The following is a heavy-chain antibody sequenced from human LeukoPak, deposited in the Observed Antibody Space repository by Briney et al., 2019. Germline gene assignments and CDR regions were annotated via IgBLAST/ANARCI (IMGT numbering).Heavy chain of an antibody. V-gene: IGHV3-30-3*01. CDR3: ARGTRFGVVQGVDY. CDR1: GFTFSSYA. D-gene: IGHD3-3*01. Sequence: PGRSLRLSCAASGFTFSSYAMHWVRQAPGKGLEWVAVISYDGSNKYYADSVKGRFTISRDNSKNTLYLQMNSLRAEDTAVYYCARGTRFGVVQGVDYWGQGTLVTVSS. CDR2: ISYDGSNK. J-gene: IGHJ4*02.